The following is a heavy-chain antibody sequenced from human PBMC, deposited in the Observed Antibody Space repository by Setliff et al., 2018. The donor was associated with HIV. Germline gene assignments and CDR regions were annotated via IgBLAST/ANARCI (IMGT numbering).Heavy chain of an antibody. J-gene: IGHJ4*02. CDR1: GASITSHY. V-gene: IGHV4-59*11. Sequence: SETLSLTCTVSGASITSHYWSWIRQSPGRELEWIGYIYSTGSTNYNPTLQSRVSISMDAAKNKFSLKVTSVTSADTAVYYCAKGACFYGDYTFYYWGQGNLVTVSS. D-gene: IGHD4-17*01. CDR2: IYSTGST. CDR3: AKGACFYGDYTFYY.